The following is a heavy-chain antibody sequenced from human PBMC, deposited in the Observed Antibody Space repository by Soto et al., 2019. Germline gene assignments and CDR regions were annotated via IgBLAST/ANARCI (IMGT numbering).Heavy chain of an antibody. J-gene: IGHJ5*02. CDR3: ARDTKGYCSGGSCYFWFDP. D-gene: IGHD2-15*01. CDR2: IYYSGST. Sequence: QVQLQESGPGLVKPSETLSLTCTVSGGSVSSGSYYWSWIRQPPGKGLEWIGYIYYSGSTNYNPSLRSGVSISVATSKNQFSLNLSSVPAADKAGYYCARDTKGYCSGGSCYFWFDPWGQGTLVTVSS. V-gene: IGHV4-61*01. CDR1: GGSVSSGSYY.